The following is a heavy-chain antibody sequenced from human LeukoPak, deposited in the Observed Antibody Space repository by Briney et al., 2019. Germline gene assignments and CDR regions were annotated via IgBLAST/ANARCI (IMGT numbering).Heavy chain of an antibody. Sequence: QPGRSLRLSCAASGFTFSSYAMHWVRQAPGKGLEWVAVISYDGSNKYYADSVKGRFTISRDNAKNSLYLQMNSLRAEDTAVYYCARDLLVRGVPFDYWGQGTLVTVSS. CDR3: ARDLLVRGVPFDY. J-gene: IGHJ4*02. CDR2: ISYDGSNK. CDR1: GFTFSSYA. V-gene: IGHV3-30*04. D-gene: IGHD3-10*01.